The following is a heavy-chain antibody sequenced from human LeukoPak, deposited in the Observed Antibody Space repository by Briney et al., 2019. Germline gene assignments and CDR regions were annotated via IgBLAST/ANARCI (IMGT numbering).Heavy chain of an antibody. CDR1: GYSFTSYW. J-gene: IGHJ5*02. D-gene: IGHD3-3*01. V-gene: IGHV5-51*01. CDR2: IYPGDSDT. CDR3: ARHRIHRVTIFGVVKGYWFDP. Sequence: GESLETSCKGSGYSFTSYWIGWVRQLPGKGLEWMGIIYPGDSDTRYSPSFQGQVTISADKSISTAYLQWSSLKASDTAMYYCARHRIHRVTIFGVVKGYWFDPWGQGTLVTVSS.